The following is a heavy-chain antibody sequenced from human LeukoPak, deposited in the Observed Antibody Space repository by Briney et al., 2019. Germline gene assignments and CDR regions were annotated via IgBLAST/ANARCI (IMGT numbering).Heavy chain of an antibody. CDR1: GYTFTGYY. J-gene: IGHJ4*02. D-gene: IGHD3-22*01. Sequence: ASVKVSCKASGYTFTGYYMHWVRQAPGQGLEWMGCINPNSGGTNYAQKFQGRVTMTRDTSISTAYMELSRLRSDDTAVYYCARGGYDSSGYPLVFDYWGQGTLVTVSS. V-gene: IGHV1-2*02. CDR3: ARGGYDSSGYPLVFDY. CDR2: INPNSGGT.